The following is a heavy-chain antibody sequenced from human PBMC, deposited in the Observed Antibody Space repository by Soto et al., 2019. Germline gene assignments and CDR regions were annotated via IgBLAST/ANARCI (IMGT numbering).Heavy chain of an antibody. CDR3: AAAYYDFWSGQDAFDI. J-gene: IGHJ3*02. CDR2: IVVGSGNT. V-gene: IGHV1-58*01. D-gene: IGHD3-3*01. Sequence: SVKVSCKASGFTFTSSAVQWVRQARGQRLEWIGWIVVGSGNTNYAQKFQERVTITRDMSTSTAYMELSSLRSEDTAVYYCAAAYYDFWSGQDAFDIWGQGTMVTV. CDR1: GFTFTSSA.